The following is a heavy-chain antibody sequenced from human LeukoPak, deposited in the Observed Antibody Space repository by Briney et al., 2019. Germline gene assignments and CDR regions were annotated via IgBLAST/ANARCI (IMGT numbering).Heavy chain of an antibody. V-gene: IGHV4-61*02. CDR3: ARYSSSWFFDY. D-gene: IGHD6-13*01. J-gene: IGHJ4*02. CDR2: IYTSGST. Sequence: PSETLSLTCTVSGGSISSGSYYWSWIQQPAGKGLEWIGRIYTSGSTNYNPSLKSRVTISVDTSKDQFSLKLSSVTAADTAVYYCARYSSSWFFDYWGQGTLVTVSS. CDR1: GGSISSGSYY.